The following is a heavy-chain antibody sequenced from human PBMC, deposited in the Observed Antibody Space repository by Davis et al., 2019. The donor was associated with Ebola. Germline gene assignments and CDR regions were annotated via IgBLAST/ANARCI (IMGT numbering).Heavy chain of an antibody. CDR1: GFTFSSYW. D-gene: IGHD3-3*01. V-gene: IGHV3-7*01. J-gene: IGHJ4*02. CDR3: ASPPTYDFWSGYYR. CDR2: IKQDGSEK. Sequence: GESLKISCAASGFTFSSYWMSWVRQAPGKGLEWVANIKQDGSEKYYVDSVKGRFTISRDNSKNTLYLQMNSLRAEDTAVYYCASPPTYDFWSGYYRWGQGTLVTVSS.